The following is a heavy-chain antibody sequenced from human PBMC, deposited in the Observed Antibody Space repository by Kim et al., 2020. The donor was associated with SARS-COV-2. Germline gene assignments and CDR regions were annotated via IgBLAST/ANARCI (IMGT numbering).Heavy chain of an antibody. CDR3: AKVRSFFRSTFVGESGGLDL. CDR2: ISYKGGKT. V-gene: IGHV3-30*18. D-gene: IGHD3-16*01. Sequence: GGSLRLSCAASGFSFNTFAMHWVRQAPGKGLEWVSLISYKGGKTYYADSLKGRFTISRDSSKNTLYLQMNSLRAEDTAVYFCAKVRSFFRSTFVGESGGLDLGGQGTTVTVSS. CDR1: GFSFNTFA. J-gene: IGHJ6*02.